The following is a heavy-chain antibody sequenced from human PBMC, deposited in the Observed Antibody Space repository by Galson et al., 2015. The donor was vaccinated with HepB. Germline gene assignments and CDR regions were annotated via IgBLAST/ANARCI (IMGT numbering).Heavy chain of an antibody. D-gene: IGHD2-2*01. Sequence: SVKVSCKASGYTFTSYYMHWVRQAPGQGLEWMGIINPSGGSTSYAQKFQGRVTMTRDTSTSTVYMELSSLRSEDTAVYYCARKIVVVPAASGMGYYYYMDVWGKGTTVTVSS. CDR3: ARKIVVVPAASGMGYYYYMDV. CDR1: GYTFTSYY. V-gene: IGHV1-46*03. CDR2: INPSGGST. J-gene: IGHJ6*03.